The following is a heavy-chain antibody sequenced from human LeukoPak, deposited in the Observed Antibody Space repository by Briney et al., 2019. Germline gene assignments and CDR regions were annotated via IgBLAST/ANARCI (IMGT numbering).Heavy chain of an antibody. J-gene: IGHJ4*02. Sequence: GGSLRLSCAASGFTFSGYWMSWVRQAPGKGLERVANIKPDGSAKYYRDSVEGRFTISRDNAEKSLYLQMNTLRAEDTAVYYCGRDLSYFDYWGQGALVTVSS. V-gene: IGHV3-7*01. D-gene: IGHD5/OR15-5a*01. CDR2: IKPDGSAK. CDR1: GFTFSGYW. CDR3: GRDLSYFDY.